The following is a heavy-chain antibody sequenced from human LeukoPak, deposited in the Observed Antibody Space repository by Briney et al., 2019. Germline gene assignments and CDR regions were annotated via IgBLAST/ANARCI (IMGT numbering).Heavy chain of an antibody. CDR3: ARHSWGGYYHDY. CDR1: GGSISGYY. D-gene: IGHD3-16*01. CDR2: IYHSGGT. J-gene: IGHJ4*02. V-gene: IGHV4-59*08. Sequence: PSETLSLTCNVSGGSISGYYWSWIGQPPGKGLEWIGYIYHSGGTDYNPSLKSRVTISVDTSKNQFSLRLSSVTAADTAVYYCARHSWGGYYHDYWGQGTLVTVSS.